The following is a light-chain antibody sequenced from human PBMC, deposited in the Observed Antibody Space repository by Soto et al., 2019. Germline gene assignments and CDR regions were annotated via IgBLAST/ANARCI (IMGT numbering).Light chain of an antibody. J-gene: IGKJ1*01. V-gene: IGKV3-20*01. CDR2: GAS. CDR3: QQYGSSPPWT. Sequence: EIVLTQSPGTLSLSPGERVTLSCRASQSVSSSYLAWYQQKPGQPPRLLIYGASSRATGIPDRFSGSGSETDFTLTISRLEPEDFAVYYCQQYGSSPPWTFGQGTKVESK. CDR1: QSVSSSY.